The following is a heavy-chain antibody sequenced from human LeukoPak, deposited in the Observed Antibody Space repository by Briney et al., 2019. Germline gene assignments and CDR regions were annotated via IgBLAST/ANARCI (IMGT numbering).Heavy chain of an antibody. CDR1: GGSISSYY. D-gene: IGHD6-13*01. Sequence: SETLSLTCTVSGGSISSYYWGWIRQPPGKGLEWIGSMHHSGSTYYNPSLKSRVTISVDTSKNQFSLKLSSVTAADTAVYYCVRDPPAAAGDYWGQGTLVIVSS. J-gene: IGHJ4*02. CDR2: MHHSGST. V-gene: IGHV4-38-2*02. CDR3: VRDPPAAAGDY.